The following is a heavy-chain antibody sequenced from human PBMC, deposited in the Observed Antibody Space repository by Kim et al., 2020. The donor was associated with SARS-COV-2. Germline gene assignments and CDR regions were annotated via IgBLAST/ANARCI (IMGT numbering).Heavy chain of an antibody. CDR2: INQDGSDA. CDR1: GFIFRGFW. J-gene: IGHJ5*02. CDR3: ARVLGDYGDYSYNRFHP. Sequence: GGSLRLSCASSGFIFRGFWMSWVRQAPGRGLEWVANINQDGSDAFYMDSVKGRFTISRDNTKKSLYLQMSSLRVADTAVYYCARVLGDYGDYSYNRFHPWGQGTLVTVSS. V-gene: IGHV3-7*01. D-gene: IGHD4-17*01.